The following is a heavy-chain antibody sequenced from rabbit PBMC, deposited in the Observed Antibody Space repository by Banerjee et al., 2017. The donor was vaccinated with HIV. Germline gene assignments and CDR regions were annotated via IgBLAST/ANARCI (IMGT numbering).Heavy chain of an antibody. V-gene: IGHV1S45*01. CDR2: INTATGKA. CDR1: GFSFSDRDV. CDR3: VRDRADIGGDYGPYYFDF. Sequence: QEQLEESGGGLVKPEGSLTLTCKASGFSFSDRDVMCWVRQAPGKGLEWIACINTATGKAVYASWVNGRFTISRENTQNTVYLKLNSLTAADTATYFCVRDRADIGGDYGPYYFDFWGQGTLVTVS. J-gene: IGHJ4*01. D-gene: IGHD2-1*01.